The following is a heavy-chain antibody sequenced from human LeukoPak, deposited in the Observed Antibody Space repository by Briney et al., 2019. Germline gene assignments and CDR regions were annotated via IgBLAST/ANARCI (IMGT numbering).Heavy chain of an antibody. D-gene: IGHD1-1*01. J-gene: IGHJ4*02. CDR2: ISGSGGST. Sequence: QSGGSLRLSCAASGFTFSSYAMSWVRQAPGKGLEWVSAISGSGGSTYYADSVKGRFTISRDNSKNTLYLQMNSLRAEDTAVCYCAKSRYNWNAVPYFDYWGQGTLDTVSS. CDR3: AKSRYNWNAVPYFDY. V-gene: IGHV3-23*01. CDR1: GFTFSSYA.